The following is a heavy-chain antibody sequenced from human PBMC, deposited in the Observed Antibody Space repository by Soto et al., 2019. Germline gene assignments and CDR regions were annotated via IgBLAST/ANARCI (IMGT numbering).Heavy chain of an antibody. CDR1: GYTFTSYG. J-gene: IGHJ4*02. CDR3: AGDVLDDYGDANFDY. D-gene: IGHD4-17*01. V-gene: IGHV1-18*01. CDR2: ISAYNGNT. Sequence: QVQLVQSGAEVKKPGASVKVSCKASGYTFTSYGISWVRQAPGQGLEWMGWISAYNGNTNYAQKLQGRVTMTTDTARSRAYREVRGLRSDDTAVYYCAGDVLDDYGDANFDYWGQGTLVTVSS.